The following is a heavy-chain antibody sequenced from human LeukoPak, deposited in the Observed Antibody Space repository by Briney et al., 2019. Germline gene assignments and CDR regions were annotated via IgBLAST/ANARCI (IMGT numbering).Heavy chain of an antibody. V-gene: IGHV5-51*01. CDR2: IYPRDSDT. D-gene: IGHD5-18*01. J-gene: IGHJ6*03. CDR1: GYSFTSYW. CDR3: ARHGVDTAMPRPYYYYYYMDV. Sequence: GESLKISCKGSGYSFTSYWIGWVRQMPGKGLEWMGIIYPRDSDTRYSPSFQGQVTISADKSISTAYLQWSSLKASDTAMYYCARHGVDTAMPRPYYYYYYMDVWGKGTTVTISS.